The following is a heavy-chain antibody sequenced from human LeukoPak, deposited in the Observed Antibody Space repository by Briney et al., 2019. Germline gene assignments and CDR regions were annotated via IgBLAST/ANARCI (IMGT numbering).Heavy chain of an antibody. CDR2: INESGST. D-gene: IGHD6-19*01. Sequence: SETLSLTCGVSGGSFSGYYWSSIRQSPGKGLEWIGEINESGSTDYNPSLMSRVTISLDTSKNQFSLKLSSMTAADTAIYYCARDRIAVAGMGAFQHWGQGTLVTVSS. J-gene: IGHJ1*01. CDR3: ARDRIAVAGMGAFQH. V-gene: IGHV4-34*01. CDR1: GGSFSGYY.